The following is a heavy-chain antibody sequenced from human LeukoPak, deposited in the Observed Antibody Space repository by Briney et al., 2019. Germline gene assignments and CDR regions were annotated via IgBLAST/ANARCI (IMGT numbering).Heavy chain of an antibody. CDR3: ARGVERPREAAAFDI. V-gene: IGHV3-53*01. J-gene: IGHJ3*02. D-gene: IGHD1-1*01. CDR2: LYSGGST. CDR1: GFTVSSNY. Sequence: PGGSLRLSCAASGFTVSSNYLSWIRQAPGKGLEWVSVLYSGGSTYYADSVRGRFSISRDNSKNTLYLQMNSLRAEDTAVYHCARGVERPREAAAFDIWGQGTVVTVSS.